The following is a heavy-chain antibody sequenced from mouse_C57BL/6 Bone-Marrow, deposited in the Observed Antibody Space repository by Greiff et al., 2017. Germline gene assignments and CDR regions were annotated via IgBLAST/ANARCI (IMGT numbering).Heavy chain of an antibody. Sequence: EVQLQQSGPELVKPGASVKMSCKASGYTFTDYNMHWVKQSHGKSLEWIGYINPNNGGTSYNQKFKGKATLTVNKSSSTAYMELRSLTSEDSAVYYCARGRGDGYSYYFDYGGQGTTLTVSS. D-gene: IGHD2-3*01. CDR3: ARGRGDGYSYYFDY. CDR1: GYTFTDYN. V-gene: IGHV1-22*01. J-gene: IGHJ2*01. CDR2: INPNNGGT.